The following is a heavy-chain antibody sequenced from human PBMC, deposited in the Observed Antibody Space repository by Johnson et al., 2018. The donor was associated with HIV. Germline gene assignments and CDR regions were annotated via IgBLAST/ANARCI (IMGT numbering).Heavy chain of an antibody. CDR2: VTGTGGDT. CDR1: GFTFSRYG. D-gene: IGHD6-13*01. Sequence: QEQLVESGGGVVQPGGSLRLSCAASGFTFSRYGMHWVRQAPGKGLEWVSGVTGTGGDTYYAESVKGRFTISRDNSKNTFDLQMTRVGVEDTAVYYCAKVGTGYGSSSVGAFDIWGQGTVVTVSS. CDR3: AKVGTGYGSSSVGAFDI. J-gene: IGHJ3*02. V-gene: IGHV3-NL1*01.